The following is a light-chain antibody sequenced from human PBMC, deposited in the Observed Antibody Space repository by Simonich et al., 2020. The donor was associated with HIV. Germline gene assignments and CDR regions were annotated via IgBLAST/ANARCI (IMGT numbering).Light chain of an antibody. CDR2: AAS. CDR1: QGISNS. V-gene: IGKV1-NL1*01. CDR3: QQYYSTPYT. J-gene: IGKJ2*01. Sequence: DIQMTQSPSSLSASVGDRVTITCRSSQGISNSLAWYQQKPRKAPKLLLYAASRLESGVPSRFSGSGSGTDYTLTISSLQPEDFATYYCQQYYSTPYTFGQGTKLEIK.